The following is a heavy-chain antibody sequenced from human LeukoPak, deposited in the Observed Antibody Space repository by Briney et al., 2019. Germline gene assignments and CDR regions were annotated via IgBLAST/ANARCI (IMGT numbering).Heavy chain of an antibody. Sequence: GGSLRLSCAASGFTFSSYSMNWVRQAPGKGLEWISYISSSSRTIYYADSVKGRFTISRDNAKNSLFLQMNSLRGEDTAVYYCARSNYYDSSGYPSFDNWGQGTLVTVSS. CDR2: ISSSSRTI. D-gene: IGHD3-22*01. J-gene: IGHJ4*02. CDR3: ARSNYYDSSGYPSFDN. CDR1: GFTFSSYS. V-gene: IGHV3-48*04.